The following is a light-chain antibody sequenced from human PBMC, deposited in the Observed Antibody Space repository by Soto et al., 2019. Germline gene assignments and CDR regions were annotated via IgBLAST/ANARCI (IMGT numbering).Light chain of an antibody. CDR1: QSISSW. CDR3: QQYNSYPIT. V-gene: IGKV1-5*01. J-gene: IGKJ5*01. CDR2: DAS. Sequence: GDRVTITCRASQSISSWLAWYQQKPGKAPKLLIYDASSLESGVPSRFSGSGSETEFTLTISSLQPDDFATYYCQQYNSYPITFGQGTRLEIK.